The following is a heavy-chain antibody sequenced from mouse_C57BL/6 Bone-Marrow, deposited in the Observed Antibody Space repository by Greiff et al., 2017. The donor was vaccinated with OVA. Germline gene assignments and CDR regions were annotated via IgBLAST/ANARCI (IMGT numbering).Heavy chain of an antibody. Sequence: EVKVEESGGGLVKPGGSLKLSCAASGFTFSSYAMSWVRQTPEKRLEWVATISDGGSYTYYPDNVKGRFTISRDNAKNNLYLQMSHLKSEDTAMYYCARDYDYDYYAMDYWGQGTSVTVSS. CDR3: ARDYDYDYYAMDY. CDR1: GFTFSSYA. CDR2: ISDGGSYT. J-gene: IGHJ4*01. D-gene: IGHD2-4*01. V-gene: IGHV5-4*01.